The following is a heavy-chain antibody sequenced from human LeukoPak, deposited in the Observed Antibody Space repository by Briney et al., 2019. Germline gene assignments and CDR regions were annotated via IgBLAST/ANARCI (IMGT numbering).Heavy chain of an antibody. Sequence: GGSLRLSCAASGFTFRNYAMYWVRQAPGKGLEYVSGISSNGDNTYYGNSVKGRFTITRDNSKNTLYLQMGSLRVEDMAVYYCARDGVGAYNWFDPWAQGTLVTVSS. CDR1: GFTFRNYA. CDR2: ISSNGDNT. CDR3: ARDGVGAYNWFDP. J-gene: IGHJ5*02. D-gene: IGHD1-26*01. V-gene: IGHV3-64*01.